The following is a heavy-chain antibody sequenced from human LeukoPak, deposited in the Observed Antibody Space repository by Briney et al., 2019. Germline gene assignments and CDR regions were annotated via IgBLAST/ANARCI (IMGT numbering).Heavy chain of an antibody. CDR3: ARGQPPSYYDMDV. D-gene: IGHD6-13*01. Sequence: GGSLRLSCAASGLSVSANYMSWVRQAPGKGLEWVSVLYTGGTTYYAGSVRGRFTISRDDSKNTLYLQMSSLRAEDTAVYYCARGQPPSYYDMDVWGQGTTVTVSS. CDR2: LYTGGTT. V-gene: IGHV3-66*01. CDR1: GLSVSANY. J-gene: IGHJ6*02.